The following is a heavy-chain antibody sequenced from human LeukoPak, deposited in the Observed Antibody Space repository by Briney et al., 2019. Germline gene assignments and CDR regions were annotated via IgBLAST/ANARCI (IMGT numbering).Heavy chain of an antibody. Sequence: GGSLRLSCAAFGFTFGNYHMAWVRLFPGKGLEAFSSISRNADRSFYSDSVRGRLTISRDNVANTVSLQMDSLRADDTATYYCARIRTTDYDYWYGMDVWGQGTTVTVSS. CDR1: GFTFGNYH. V-gene: IGHV3-23*01. CDR3: ARIRTTDYDYWYGMDV. CDR2: ISRNADRS. J-gene: IGHJ6*02. D-gene: IGHD3-16*01.